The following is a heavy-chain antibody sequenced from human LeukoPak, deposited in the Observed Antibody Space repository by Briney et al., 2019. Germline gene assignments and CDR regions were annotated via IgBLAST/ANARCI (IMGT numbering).Heavy chain of an antibody. D-gene: IGHD6-13*01. Sequence: GGSLRLSCAASGFTVSSNYMTWVRQPPGKGLQWFSVIYGDGDTYYTDSVKGRFTISRDNSKNTINLQMNSLRAEDTAMYYCVRGSRSWFDTFDIWGQGTMVTVSS. CDR3: VRGSRSWFDTFDI. CDR1: GFTVSSNY. V-gene: IGHV3-53*01. J-gene: IGHJ3*02. CDR2: IYGDGDT.